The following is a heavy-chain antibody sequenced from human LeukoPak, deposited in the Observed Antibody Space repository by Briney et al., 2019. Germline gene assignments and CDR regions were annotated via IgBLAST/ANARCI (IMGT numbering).Heavy chain of an antibody. CDR3: AATRPTYSGSYYGAFDI. V-gene: IGHV1-58*01. CDR1: GFTFTSSA. Sequence: ASVKVSCKASGFTFTSSAVQWARQARGQRLEWIGWIVVGSGNANYAQKFQERVTITRDMSTSTAYMELSSLRSEDTAVYYCAATRPTYSGSYYGAFDIWGQGTMVTVSS. J-gene: IGHJ3*02. CDR2: IVVGSGNA. D-gene: IGHD1-26*01.